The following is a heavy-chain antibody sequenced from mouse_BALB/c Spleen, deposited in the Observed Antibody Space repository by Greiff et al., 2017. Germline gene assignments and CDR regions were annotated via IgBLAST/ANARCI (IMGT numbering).Heavy chain of an antibody. V-gene: IGHV1-47*01. D-gene: IGHD1-2*01. J-gene: IGHJ1*01. CDR1: GYTFTTYP. CDR2: FHPYNDDT. CDR3: ARGTTAPYWYFDV. Sequence: SGAELVKPGASVKMSCKDFGYTFTTYPIEWMKQNHGKSLEWIGNFHPYNDDTKYNEKFKGKAKLTVEKSSSTVYLELSRLTSDDSAVYYCARGTTAPYWYFDVWGAGTTVTVSS.